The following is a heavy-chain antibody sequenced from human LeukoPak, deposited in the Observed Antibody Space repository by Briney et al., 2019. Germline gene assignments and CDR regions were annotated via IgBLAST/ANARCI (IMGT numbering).Heavy chain of an antibody. CDR3: AREEDYYGSGSYYNVYYYYYMDV. Sequence: PSETLSLTCTVSGGSISSSSYYWGWIRQPPGKGLEWIGSIYYSGSTYYNPSLKSRVTISVDTSKNQFSLKLSSVTAADTAVYYCAREEDYYGSGSYYNVYYYYYMDVWGKGTTVTVSS. CDR1: GGSISSSSYY. J-gene: IGHJ6*03. CDR2: IYYSGST. V-gene: IGHV4-39*07. D-gene: IGHD3-10*01.